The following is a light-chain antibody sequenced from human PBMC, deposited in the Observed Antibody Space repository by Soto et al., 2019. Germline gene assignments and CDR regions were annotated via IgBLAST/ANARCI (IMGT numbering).Light chain of an antibody. CDR1: QSISSY. V-gene: IGKV1-39*01. Sequence: DIQMTQSPSSLSASVGDRVTITCRASQSISSYLNWYQQKPGKAPKLLIYAASSLQSGVPSRFSGSRSGTDFTLTISSLQPEDFATYYCQQSYSTLWTFGQGTMVE. CDR2: AAS. CDR3: QQSYSTLWT. J-gene: IGKJ1*01.